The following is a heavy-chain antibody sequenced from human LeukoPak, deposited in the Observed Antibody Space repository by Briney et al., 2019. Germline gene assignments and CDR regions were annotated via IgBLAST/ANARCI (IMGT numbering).Heavy chain of an antibody. D-gene: IGHD5-12*01. J-gene: IGHJ4*02. Sequence: GGSLRLSCAASGFTFSSYWMPWVRQTPGKGLEWVANIKHDASEKYYVDSVKGRFTISRDNAQNSFYLQINSLRAEDTAVYFCARDRGYTGYDLYDYWGQGTLVTVSS. V-gene: IGHV3-7*01. CDR3: ARDRGYTGYDLYDY. CDR1: GFTFSSYW. CDR2: IKHDASEK.